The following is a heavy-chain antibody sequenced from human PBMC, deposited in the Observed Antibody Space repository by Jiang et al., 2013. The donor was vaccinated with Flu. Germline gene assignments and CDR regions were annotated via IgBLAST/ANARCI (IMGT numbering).Heavy chain of an antibody. V-gene: IGHV6-1*01. CDR3: ARGGDSSGWYGEYYFDY. Sequence: TLSLTCAISGDSVSSNSAAWNWIRQSPSRGLEWLGRTYYRSKWYNDYAVSVKSRITINPDTSKNQFSLQLNSVTPEDTAVYYCARGGDSSGWYGEYYFDYWGQGTLVTVSS. D-gene: IGHD6-19*01. CDR2: TYYRSKWYN. CDR1: GDSVSSNSAA. J-gene: IGHJ4*02.